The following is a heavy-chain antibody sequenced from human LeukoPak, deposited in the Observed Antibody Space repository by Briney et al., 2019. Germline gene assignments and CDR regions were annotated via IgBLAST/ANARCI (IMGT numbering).Heavy chain of an antibody. CDR2: ISGSGGST. J-gene: IGHJ4*02. CDR3: AKGSGSYSNKPFDY. Sequence: GGSLRLSCAASGFTFSSYAMHWVRQAPGKGLEWVSAISGSGGSTYYADSVKGRFTISRDNSKNTLYLQMNSLRAEDTAVYYCAKGSGSYSNKPFDYWGQGTLVTVSS. CDR1: GFTFSSYA. V-gene: IGHV3-23*01. D-gene: IGHD1-26*01.